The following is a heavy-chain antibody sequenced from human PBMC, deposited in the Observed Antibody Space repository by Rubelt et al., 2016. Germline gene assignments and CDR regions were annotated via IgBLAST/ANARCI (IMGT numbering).Heavy chain of an antibody. J-gene: IGHJ4*02. D-gene: IGHD2-21*02. CDR3: AREVTGAWDY. CDR1: GDSVSSNNAA. CDR2: TYYRSRWYN. Sequence: QVQLQQSGPGLLKPSQTLTFTCAISGDSVSSNNAAWHWIRQSPSRGLEWLGRTYYRSRWYNDYAVSVKSRIFINPDTSKNQFSWQLGSVTPEDTAVYFCAREVTGAWDYWGQGTLVTVSS. V-gene: IGHV6-1*01.